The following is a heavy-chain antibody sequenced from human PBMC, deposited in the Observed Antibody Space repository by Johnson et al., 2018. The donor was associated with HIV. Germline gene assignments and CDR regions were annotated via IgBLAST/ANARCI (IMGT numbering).Heavy chain of an antibody. V-gene: IGHV3-20*04. CDR3: VRDHEYGVTWGWAFDI. CDR1: EFIFDDYG. Sequence: EVQLVESGGGVVQPGGSLRLSCTTSEFIFDDYGMSWVRQAPGKGLEWVSGINWNGDTKAYADSVKGRFTISRDNSKKTMYLQMNSLRSEDTAVYYCVRDHEYGVTWGWAFDIWGQGTKVTVSS. CDR2: INWNGDTK. D-gene: IGHD2/OR15-2a*01. J-gene: IGHJ3*02.